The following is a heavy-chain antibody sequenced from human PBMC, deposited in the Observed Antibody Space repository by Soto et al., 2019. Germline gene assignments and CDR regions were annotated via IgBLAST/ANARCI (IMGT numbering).Heavy chain of an antibody. D-gene: IGHD5-18*01. Sequence: ASVNVSCKASGYTFTSYAIHWVRQAPGQRLEWMGWINAGNGNTKYSQKFQGRVTITRDTSASTAYMELSSLRSEDTAVYYCARGYTWIQLWLLNYWGQGTLVTVSS. CDR1: GYTFTSYA. V-gene: IGHV1-3*01. J-gene: IGHJ4*02. CDR2: INAGNGNT. CDR3: ARGYTWIQLWLLNY.